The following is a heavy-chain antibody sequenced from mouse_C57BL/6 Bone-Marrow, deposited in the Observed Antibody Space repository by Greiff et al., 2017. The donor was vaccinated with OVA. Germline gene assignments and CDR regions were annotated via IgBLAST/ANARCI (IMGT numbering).Heavy chain of an antibody. J-gene: IGHJ4*01. CDR3: ARAGSSWGAMDY. V-gene: IGHV1-47*01. Sequence: VQRVESGAELVKPGASVKMSCKASGYTFTTYPIEWMKQNHGKSLEWIGNFHPYNDDTKYNEKFKGKATLTVEKSSSTVYLELSRLTSDDSAVYYCARAGSSWGAMDYWGQGTSVTVSS. D-gene: IGHD1-1*01. CDR1: GYTFTTYP. CDR2: FHPYNDDT.